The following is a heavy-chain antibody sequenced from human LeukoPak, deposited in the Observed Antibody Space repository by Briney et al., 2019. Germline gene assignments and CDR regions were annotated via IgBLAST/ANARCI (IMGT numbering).Heavy chain of an antibody. D-gene: IGHD3-22*01. V-gene: IGHV4-4*07. CDR3: AGTYYYDMRHSNGAFDI. J-gene: IGHJ3*02. Sequence: SETLSLTCTVSGGSISSYYWSWIRQPAGKGLGWIGRIYTSGSTNYNPSLKSRVTISVDTSKNQFSLKLSSVTAADTAVYYCAGTYYYDMRHSNGAFDIWGQGTMVTVSS. CDR2: IYTSGST. CDR1: GGSISSYY.